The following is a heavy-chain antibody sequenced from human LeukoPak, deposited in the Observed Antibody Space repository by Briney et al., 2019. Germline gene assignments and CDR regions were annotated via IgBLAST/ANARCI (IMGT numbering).Heavy chain of an antibody. CDR3: ARDVVTATRSAVLDY. CDR2: INPSGDSV. D-gene: IGHD1/OR15-1a*01. V-gene: IGHV1-46*01. CDR1: GYTFTSYD. J-gene: IGHJ4*02. Sequence: ASVKVSCKASGYTFTSYDMHWVRQAPGQGLEWMGIINPSGDSVKYGQKFQGRVTMTRDTSTSTVYMELDSLTSGDTATYYCARDVVTATRSAVLDYWGQGTLVTVSS.